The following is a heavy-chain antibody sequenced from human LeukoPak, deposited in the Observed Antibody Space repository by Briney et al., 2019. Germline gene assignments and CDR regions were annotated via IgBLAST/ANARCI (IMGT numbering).Heavy chain of an antibody. D-gene: IGHD2-2*01. CDR1: GWSFNDYY. CDR3: ARGQVPAARGYNWFDP. CDR2: INARGDT. J-gene: IGHJ5*02. Sequence: PSETLSLTCAVYGWSFNDYYWNWIRQPPEKGLEWIGEINARGDTNFNPSLKSRVTISVDTSKSQFSLRLTPMIAADTAVYYCARGQVPAARGYNWFDPWGQGTLVTVSS. V-gene: IGHV4-34*01.